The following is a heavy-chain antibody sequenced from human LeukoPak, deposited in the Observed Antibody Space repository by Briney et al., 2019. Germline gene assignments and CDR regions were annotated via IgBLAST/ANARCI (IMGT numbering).Heavy chain of an antibody. Sequence: GGSLRLSCAASGFTFSSFEMNWVRQAPGEGLEWVSYMSNSGRTIYYTDSVKGRFTISRDNAKNSLYLQMNSLRAEDTAVYYCARDVGSGWFDYWVQGTLVTVSS. CDR2: MSNSGRTI. CDR1: GFTFSSFE. V-gene: IGHV3-48*03. D-gene: IGHD6-19*01. CDR3: ARDVGSGWFDY. J-gene: IGHJ4*02.